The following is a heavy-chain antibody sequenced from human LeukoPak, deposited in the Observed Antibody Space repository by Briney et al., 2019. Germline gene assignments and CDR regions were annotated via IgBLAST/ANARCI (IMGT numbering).Heavy chain of an antibody. V-gene: IGHV1-69*13. J-gene: IGHJ3*02. CDR3: ARGLVATITGDAFDI. CDR1: GGTFSSYA. D-gene: IGHD5-12*01. CDR2: IIPIFGTA. Sequence: SVKVSCKASGGTFSSYAISWVRQAPGQGLDWMGGIIPIFGTANYAQKFQGRVTITADESTSTAYMELSSLRSEDTAVYYCARGLVATITGDAFDIWGQGTMVTVSS.